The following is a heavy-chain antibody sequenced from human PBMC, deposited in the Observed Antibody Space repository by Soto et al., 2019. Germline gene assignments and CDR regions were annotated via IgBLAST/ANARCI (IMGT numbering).Heavy chain of an antibody. D-gene: IGHD2-15*01. J-gene: IGHJ4*02. CDR1: GGSISSVGYY. CDR2: IYYSGST. CDR3: ARGGYCSGGSCYPLFDY. Sequence: QVQLQESGPGLVKPSQTLSLTCTVSGGSISSVGYYWSWIRQHPGKGLEWIGYIYYSGSTYYNPSLKSRVTISVDTSKNQFSLKLSSVTAADTAVYYCARGGYCSGGSCYPLFDYWGQGTLVTVSS. V-gene: IGHV4-31*03.